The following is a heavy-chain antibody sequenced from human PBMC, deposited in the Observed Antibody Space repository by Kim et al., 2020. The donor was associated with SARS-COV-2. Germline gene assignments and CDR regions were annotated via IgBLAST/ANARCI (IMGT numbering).Heavy chain of an antibody. Sequence: NFAQHVQWRVTVTKDQSTRTAYMELSGLRSDDTAVYYCARDPGSGGGFDPWGQGTLVTVSS. CDR3: ARDPGSGGGFDP. V-gene: IGHV1-18*01. J-gene: IGHJ5*02. D-gene: IGHD3-10*01.